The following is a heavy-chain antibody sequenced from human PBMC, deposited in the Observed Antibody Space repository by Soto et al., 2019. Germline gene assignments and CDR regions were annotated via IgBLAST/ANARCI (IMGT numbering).Heavy chain of an antibody. CDR1: GGSISSCGYY. J-gene: IGHJ4*01. Sequence: SETLSLTCTVSGGSISSCGYYWIWIRQHPGKGLEWIGYIYYSGSTYYNPSLKSRVTISVDTSKNQFSLKLTSVTAADTAVYYCARVHVMVVAGSTFDYWGHGTLVTVSS. D-gene: IGHD6-19*01. V-gene: IGHV4-31*03. CDR2: IYYSGST. CDR3: ARVHVMVVAGSTFDY.